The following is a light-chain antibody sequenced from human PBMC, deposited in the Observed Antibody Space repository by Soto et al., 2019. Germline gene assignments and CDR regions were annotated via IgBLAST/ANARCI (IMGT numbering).Light chain of an antibody. Sequence: QSALPQPRSVSGSPGQSVAISCTGSRSDVGGYKYVSWYQQFPGKAPKLIIYDVSRRPSGVPDRFSGSKSGNTASLTISGLQAEDEGDYYCCSYGGGRTPLGFGGGTKLTVL. CDR1: RSDVGGYKY. CDR3: CSYGGGRTPLG. J-gene: IGLJ2*01. V-gene: IGLV2-11*01. CDR2: DVS.